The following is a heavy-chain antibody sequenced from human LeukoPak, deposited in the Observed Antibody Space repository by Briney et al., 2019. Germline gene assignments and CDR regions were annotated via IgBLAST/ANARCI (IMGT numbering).Heavy chain of an antibody. CDR3: AKSQYSSGWFDY. CDR2: ISGGGGETI. J-gene: IGHJ4*02. D-gene: IGHD6-19*01. V-gene: IGHV3-23*01. Sequence: TGASLRLSCAASGFTFSDYDMTWVRQAPGKGLEWVSGISGGGGETIYYADSVKGRFTISRDNSKNTLYLQMNSLRAEDTAVYFCAKSQYSSGWFDYWGQGTLVTVSS. CDR1: GFTFSDYD.